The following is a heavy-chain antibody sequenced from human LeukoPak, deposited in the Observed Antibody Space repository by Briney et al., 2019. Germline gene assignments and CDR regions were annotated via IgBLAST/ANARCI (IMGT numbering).Heavy chain of an antibody. CDR1: GYSFTSYW. J-gene: IGHJ2*01. CDR2: IYPGDSDT. CDR3: ARRHSYFGSGSYYNPDWYFDL. V-gene: IGHV5-51*01. D-gene: IGHD3-10*01. Sequence: GESLKISCKGSGYSFTSYWIAWVCQMPGKGLEWMGIIYPGDSDTRYSPSFQGQVTISADKSISTAYLQWSSLKASDTAMYYCARRHSYFGSGSYYNPDWYFDLWGRGTLVTVSS.